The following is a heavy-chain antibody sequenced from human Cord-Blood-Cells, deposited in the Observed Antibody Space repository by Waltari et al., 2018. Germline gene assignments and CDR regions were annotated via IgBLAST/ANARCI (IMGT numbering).Heavy chain of an antibody. J-gene: IGHJ4*02. Sequence: QVQLVQSGAAVMKPRSSVKVSCKASGGTFSSYAISWVRKTPGQGPEWMGGISPIFSTANYAQKFQGRVTITADESTSTAYMELSSLRSEDTAVYYCASSDRTATDVYFDYWGQGTLVTVSS. V-gene: IGHV1-69*01. CDR2: ISPIFSTA. CDR3: ASSDRTATDVYFDY. CDR1: GGTFSSYA. D-gene: IGHD1-1*01.